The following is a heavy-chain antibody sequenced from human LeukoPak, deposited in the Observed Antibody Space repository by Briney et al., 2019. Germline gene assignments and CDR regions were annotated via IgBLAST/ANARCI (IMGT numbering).Heavy chain of an antibody. V-gene: IGHV4-34*01. D-gene: IGHD1-7*01. Sequence: SETLSLTCAVYGGSFSGYYWSWIRQPPGKGLEWIGSIYYSGNTYYNPSLKSRVTISVDTSKNQFSLKMSSVTAADTAVYYCARVYNWNSSGLGAPRDWGRGTLVTVSS. CDR1: GGSFSGYY. CDR3: ARVYNWNSSGLGAPRD. J-gene: IGHJ4*02. CDR2: IYYSGNT.